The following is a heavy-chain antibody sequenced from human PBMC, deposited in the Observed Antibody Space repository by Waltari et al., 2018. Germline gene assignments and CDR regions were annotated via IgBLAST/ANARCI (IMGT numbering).Heavy chain of an antibody. V-gene: IGHV3-15*01. CDR3: TKRQGDF. CDR1: GFTFSNPG. CDR2: IKSKTDGGAA. J-gene: IGHJ4*02. Sequence: EVQLVESGGGLVKPGGSLRLSCAASGFTFSNPGMSWVRQAPGKGLDWVGRIKSKTDGGAADYAASVKGRFTISRDDSKNILYLHMNSLKTDDTAVYYCTKRQGDFWGQGTLVTVSS.